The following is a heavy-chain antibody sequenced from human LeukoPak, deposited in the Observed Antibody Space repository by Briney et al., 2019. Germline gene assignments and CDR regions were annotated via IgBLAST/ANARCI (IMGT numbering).Heavy chain of an antibody. J-gene: IGHJ4*02. CDR2: IYYSGST. Sequence: SETLSLTCTVSGGSMSSSSYYWGWIRQPPGKGLEWIGSIYYSGSTYYNPSLKSRVTISVDTSKNQFSLKLSSVTAADTAVHYCARHHPIQQAAGIDYWGQGTLVTVSS. V-gene: IGHV4-39*01. CDR1: GGSMSSSSYY. CDR3: ARHHPIQQAAGIDY. D-gene: IGHD6-13*01.